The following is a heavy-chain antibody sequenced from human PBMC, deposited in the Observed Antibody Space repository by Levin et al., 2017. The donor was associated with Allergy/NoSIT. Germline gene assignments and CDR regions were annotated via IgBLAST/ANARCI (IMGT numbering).Heavy chain of an antibody. CDR3: ARDQDNYDFWSGYPRGGMDV. CDR1: GYSISSGYY. V-gene: IGHV4-38-2*02. J-gene: IGHJ6*02. CDR2: IYHSGST. D-gene: IGHD3-3*01. Sequence: PSETLSLTCAVSGYSISSGYYWGWIRQPPGKGLEWIGSIYHSGSTYYNPSLKSRVTISVDTSKNQFSLKLSSVTAADTAVYYCARDQDNYDFWSGYPRGGMDVWGQGTTVTVSS.